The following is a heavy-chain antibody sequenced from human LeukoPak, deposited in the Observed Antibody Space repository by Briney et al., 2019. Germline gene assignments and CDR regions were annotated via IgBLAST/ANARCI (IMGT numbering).Heavy chain of an antibody. V-gene: IGHV3-23*01. CDR2: IGGSGDKT. D-gene: IGHD6-19*01. Sequence: PGGSLRLSCAAFGFTFNRNAISWVRQAPGKGLEWVSTIGGSGDKTFYADSVKGRFTISRDNSKNMVHLQMNSLTGEDTALYYCVRRRDASSGWGDHDFWGQGDLVTVSS. J-gene: IGHJ4*02. CDR3: VRRRDASSGWGDHDF. CDR1: GFTFNRNA.